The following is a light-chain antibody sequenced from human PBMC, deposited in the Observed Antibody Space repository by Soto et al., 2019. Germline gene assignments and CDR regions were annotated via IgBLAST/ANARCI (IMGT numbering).Light chain of an antibody. CDR3: SSYTSSSTVV. CDR1: SSDVGGYNY. J-gene: IGLJ2*01. CDR2: DVS. Sequence: QSALTQPASVSGSPGQSITISCTGTSSDVGGYNYVSWYQQHPGKAPKLMIYDVSNRPSVVSHSFSGSKSGNTASLTISGLQAEDGADYYCSSYTSSSTVVFGGGTKLTVL. V-gene: IGLV2-14*01.